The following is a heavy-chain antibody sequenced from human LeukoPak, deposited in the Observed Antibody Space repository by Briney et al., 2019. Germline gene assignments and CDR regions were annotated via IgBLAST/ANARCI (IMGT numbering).Heavy chain of an antibody. D-gene: IGHD5-18*01. Sequence: GGSLRLSCAASGFTVSSNYMSWVRQAPGKGLEWVSVIYSGGSTYYADSVKGRFTISRDSSKNTLYLQMNSLRAEDTAVYYCARDEGYSYGYHYWGQGILVTVSS. CDR1: GFTVSSNY. CDR2: IYSGGST. J-gene: IGHJ4*02. V-gene: IGHV3-66*01. CDR3: ARDEGYSYGYHY.